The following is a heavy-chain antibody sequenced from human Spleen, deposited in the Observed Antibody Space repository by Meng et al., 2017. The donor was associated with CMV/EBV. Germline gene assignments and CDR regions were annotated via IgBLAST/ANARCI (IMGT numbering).Heavy chain of an antibody. D-gene: IGHD2-21*01. V-gene: IGHV4-38-2*02. CDR3: ATAYCGGDCQFDY. Sequence: SETLSLTCTVSGSSISSGYYWGWIRQPPGKGLEWIGAIYHSGSTFYNPSLKSRVTISVDTSKNQFSLRLTSVTAADTAMYFCATAYCGGDCQFDYWGQGTLVTVSS. J-gene: IGHJ4*02. CDR1: GSSISSGYY. CDR2: IYHSGST.